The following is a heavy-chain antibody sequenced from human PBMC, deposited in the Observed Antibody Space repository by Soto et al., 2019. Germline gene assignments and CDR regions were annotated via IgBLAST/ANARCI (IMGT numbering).Heavy chain of an antibody. CDR1: GFTFRSYA. Sequence: GSLRLSCAASGFTFRSYAIHWVRQAPGKGLEWVAVISRDGTNKYYVDSVEGRFTISRDNSKDTVYLQMNSLRDEDSAMFYCARSRSGAVADSFDFWGQGTLVTVSS. CDR2: ISRDGTNK. CDR3: ARSRSGAVADSFDF. D-gene: IGHD3-10*01. J-gene: IGHJ4*02. V-gene: IGHV3-30*04.